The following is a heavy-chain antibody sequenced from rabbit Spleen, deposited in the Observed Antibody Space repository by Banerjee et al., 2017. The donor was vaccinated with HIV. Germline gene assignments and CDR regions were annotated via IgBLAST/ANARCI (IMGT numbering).Heavy chain of an antibody. D-gene: IGHD2-1*01. CDR3: ARGSATMTMVITGYYLSL. CDR2: IWPSSSGST. CDR1: GFSFSSNYY. Sequence: QEQLVESGGDLVQPGASLTLTCTSSGFSFSSNYYMCWVRQAPGKGLEWIGCIWPSSSGSTYYASWAKGRFTVSRTSSTTVTLQMTSLTAADTATYFCARGSATMTMVITGYYLSLWGPGTLVTVS. V-gene: IGHV1S45*01. J-gene: IGHJ4*01.